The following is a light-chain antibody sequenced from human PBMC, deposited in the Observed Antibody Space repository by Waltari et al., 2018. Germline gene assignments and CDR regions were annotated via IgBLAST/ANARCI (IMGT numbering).Light chain of an antibody. Sequence: QSALTQPASVSGSPGQSITISCTGTSRDVGGYNYVSWYQQHPGKAPKLMIYDVSKRPSGVSNRLSGSKSGNTASLTIAGLQAEDEADYYCCSYAGSSTFVFGGGTKLTVL. V-gene: IGLV2-23*02. CDR1: SRDVGGYNY. CDR2: DVS. CDR3: CSYAGSSTFV. J-gene: IGLJ2*01.